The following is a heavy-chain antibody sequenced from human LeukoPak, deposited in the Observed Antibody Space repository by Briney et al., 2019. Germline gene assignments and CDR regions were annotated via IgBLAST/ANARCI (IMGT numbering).Heavy chain of an antibody. J-gene: IGHJ4*02. Sequence: GSLRLSCAASGFTFSSYSMNWVRQAPGKGLEWVSSISSSSSYIYYADSVKGRFTISRDNAKNSLYLQMNSLRAEDTAVYYCARGSTVTTMAYWGQGTLVTVSS. D-gene: IGHD4-17*01. V-gene: IGHV3-21*01. CDR3: ARGSTVTTMAY. CDR2: ISSSSSYI. CDR1: GFTFSSYS.